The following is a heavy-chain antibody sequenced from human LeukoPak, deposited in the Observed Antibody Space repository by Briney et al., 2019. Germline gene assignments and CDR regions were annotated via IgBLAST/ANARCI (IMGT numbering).Heavy chain of an antibody. D-gene: IGHD6-19*01. CDR2: FISDGSST. CDR3: ARVDVDITVATSGAFDI. Sequence: GGSLTLPCTVSGFTFNRFWEHWLRQSPGKGLVWVSRFISDGSSTNYADSVKGRFTISRDNAKNTLYLQMNSLRAEDTALYYCARVDVDITVATSGAFDIWGQGTMVTVSS. V-gene: IGHV3-74*01. J-gene: IGHJ3*02. CDR1: GFTFNRFW.